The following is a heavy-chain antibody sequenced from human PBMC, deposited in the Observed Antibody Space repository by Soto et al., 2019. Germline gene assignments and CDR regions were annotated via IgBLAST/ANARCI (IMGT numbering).Heavy chain of an antibody. CDR3: ARGQYYDSSGYCDY. J-gene: IGHJ4*02. Sequence: PSETLSLTCTVSGGSSRSGGYYWSCIRQHPGKGLEWIGYIYYSGSTYYNTYIKSRVTISVATSKNQFSLKLSSVTAADTALYSCARGQYYDSSGYCDYWGQGTMVPVSS. CDR1: GGSSRSGGYY. D-gene: IGHD3-22*01. CDR2: IYYSGST. V-gene: IGHV4-31*03.